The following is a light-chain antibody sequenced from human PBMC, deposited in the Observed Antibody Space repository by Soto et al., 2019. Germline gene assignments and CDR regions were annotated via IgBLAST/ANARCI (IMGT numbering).Light chain of an antibody. CDR1: SSDVGGYDY. Sequence: QSVLAQPRSVSGSPGQSVTISCGGTSSDVGGYDYVSWYQQHPGKAPKLVTYDVTKRPSGVPDRFSGSKSGNTASLTISGLQAEDEADYYCCSYAGTYTNYVFGTGTKVTVL. J-gene: IGLJ1*01. V-gene: IGLV2-11*01. CDR3: CSYAGTYTNYV. CDR2: DVT.